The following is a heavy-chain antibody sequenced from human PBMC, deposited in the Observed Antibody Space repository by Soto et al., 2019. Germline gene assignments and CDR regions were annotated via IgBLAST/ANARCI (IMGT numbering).Heavy chain of an antibody. Sequence: GGSLRLSCAAYGFSFSSYSMHWVRQAPGKGLEWVAVISYDGSNKYYADSVKGRFTISRDNSKNTLYLQMNSLRAEDTAVYYCAKVVSSSPRPGYYGMDVWGQGTTVTVSS. CDR1: GFSFSSYS. CDR3: AKVVSSSPRPGYYGMDV. CDR2: ISYDGSNK. V-gene: IGHV3-30*18. D-gene: IGHD6-6*01. J-gene: IGHJ6*02.